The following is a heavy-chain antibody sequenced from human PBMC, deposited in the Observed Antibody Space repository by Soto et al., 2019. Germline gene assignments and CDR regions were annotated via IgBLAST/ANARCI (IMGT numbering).Heavy chain of an antibody. V-gene: IGHV1-2*02. CDR3: ARDLTRGDTAMVV. J-gene: IGHJ4*02. CDR1: GYTFTGYY. Sequence: QVQLVQSGAEVKKPGASVKVSCKASGYTFTGYYMHWVRQAPGQGLEWMGWINPNSGGTNYAQKFQGRVNMTRDTSISTAYMDLSRLRSDDTAVYYCARDLTRGDTAMVVWGQGTLVTVSS. D-gene: IGHD5-18*01. CDR2: INPNSGGT.